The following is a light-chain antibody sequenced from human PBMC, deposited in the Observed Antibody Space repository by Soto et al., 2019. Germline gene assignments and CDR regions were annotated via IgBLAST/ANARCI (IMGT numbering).Light chain of an antibody. CDR3: SSFRSTTTL. V-gene: IGLV2-14*01. J-gene: IGLJ2*01. Sequence: QSVLTQPASVSGSPGQSITISCTGTSSDIGGYNYVSWYQQHPGKAPKLMIYEVSNRPSGVSNRFSGSKSGNTASLTISGLQAEDEADYYCSSFRSTTTLFGGRTKLTVL. CDR1: SSDIGGYNY. CDR2: EVS.